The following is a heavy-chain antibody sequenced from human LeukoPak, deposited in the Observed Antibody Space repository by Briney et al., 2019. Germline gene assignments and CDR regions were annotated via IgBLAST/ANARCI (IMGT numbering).Heavy chain of an antibody. J-gene: IGHJ4*02. CDR3: AKTMRFFDY. Sequence: GGSLRLSCAASGFTFSKYGMSWVRQAPGKGPEWVSAISGSGGSTYYADSVKGRFTISRDNSKNTLYLQMNSLRAEDTAVYYCAKTMRFFDYWGQGTLVTVSS. CDR1: GFTFSKYG. CDR2: ISGSGGST. D-gene: IGHD3-3*01. V-gene: IGHV3-23*01.